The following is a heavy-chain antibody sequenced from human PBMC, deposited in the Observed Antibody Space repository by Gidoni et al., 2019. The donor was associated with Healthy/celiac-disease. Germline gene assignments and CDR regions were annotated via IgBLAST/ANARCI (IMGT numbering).Heavy chain of an antibody. J-gene: IGHJ6*03. CDR3: ARQFPAMVTGYYYMDV. CDR2: IYYSGST. V-gene: IGHV4-39*01. D-gene: IGHD5-18*01. Sequence: QLQLQESGPGLVKPSETLSLTCTVSGGSISSSSYYWGWIRQPPGKGLEWIGSIYYSGSTYYNPSLKSRVTISVDTSKNQFSLKLSSVTAADTAVYYCARQFPAMVTGYYYMDVWGKGTTVTVSS. CDR1: GGSISSSSYY.